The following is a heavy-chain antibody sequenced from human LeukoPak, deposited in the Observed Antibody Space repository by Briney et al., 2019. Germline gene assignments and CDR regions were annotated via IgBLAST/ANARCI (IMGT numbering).Heavy chain of an antibody. D-gene: IGHD1-26*01. CDR3: AKDSAAVGGHDFDY. V-gene: IGHV3-23*01. J-gene: IGHJ4*02. Sequence: GGSLRLSCAASGFTVRNKYMTWVRQAPGKGLEWVSAISGGATYTFYAESVKGRFTISRDNSKNTLYVQMNSLRAEDTAVYYCAKDSAAVGGHDFDYWGQGTLVTVSS. CDR2: ISGGATYT. CDR1: GFTVRNKY.